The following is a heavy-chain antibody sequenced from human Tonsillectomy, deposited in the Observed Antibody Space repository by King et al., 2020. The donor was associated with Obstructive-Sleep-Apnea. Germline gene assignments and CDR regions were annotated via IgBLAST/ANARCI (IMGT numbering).Heavy chain of an antibody. D-gene: IGHD6-13*01. V-gene: IGHV3-21*01. CDR1: GFTFSSYS. CDR3: AREAAAAGFFDY. Sequence: VQLVESGGGLVKPGGSLRLSCAASGFTFSSYSMNWVRQAPGKGLEWVSSISSSSSYIYYADSVKGRFTNSRDNAKNSLYLQMNSLRAEDTAVYYCAREAAAAGFFDYWGQGTLVTVSS. CDR2: ISSSSSYI. J-gene: IGHJ4*02.